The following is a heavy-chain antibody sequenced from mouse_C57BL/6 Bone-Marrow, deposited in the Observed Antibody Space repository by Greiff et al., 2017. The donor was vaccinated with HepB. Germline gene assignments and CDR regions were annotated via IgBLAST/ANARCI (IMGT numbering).Heavy chain of an antibody. CDR3: ARGGGGSSYNYAMDY. CDR1: GYAFTNYL. Sequence: QVQLQQSGAELVRPGTSVKVSCKASGYAFTNYLIEWVKQRPGQGLEWIGVINPGSGGTNYNEKFKGKATLTADKSSSTAYMQLSSLTSEDSAVYFCARGGGGSSYNYAMDYWGQGTSVTVSS. CDR2: INPGSGGT. J-gene: IGHJ4*01. D-gene: IGHD1-1*01. V-gene: IGHV1-54*01.